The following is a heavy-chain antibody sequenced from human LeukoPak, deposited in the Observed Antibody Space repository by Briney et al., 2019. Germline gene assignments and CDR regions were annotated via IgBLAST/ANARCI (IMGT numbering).Heavy chain of an antibody. CDR2: ISGDESST. J-gene: IGHJ4*02. V-gene: IGHV3-74*01. CDR3: ARDASIAARTFDY. CDR1: GFTFSSYW. D-gene: IGHD6-6*01. Sequence: GGSLRLSCAASGFTFSSYWMHWVRQAPGKGLVWVSRISGDESSTSYADSVKGRFTISRDNAKNSLYLQMNSLRAEDTAVYYCARDASIAARTFDYWGQGTLVTVSS.